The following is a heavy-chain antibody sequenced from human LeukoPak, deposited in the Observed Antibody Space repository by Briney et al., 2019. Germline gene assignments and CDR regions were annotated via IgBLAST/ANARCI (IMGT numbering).Heavy chain of an antibody. D-gene: IGHD2/OR15-2a*01. Sequence: PGRSLRLSCAASGFTFSSYGMHWVRQAPGKGLEWVALIWYDGSNKYYADSVKGRLTISRDNSKNTLYLQMNSLRAEDTAVYYCAKSIRSTSPQYFQHWGQGTLVTVSS. J-gene: IGHJ1*01. V-gene: IGHV3-33*06. CDR3: AKSIRSTSPQYFQH. CDR2: IWYDGSNK. CDR1: GFTFSSYG.